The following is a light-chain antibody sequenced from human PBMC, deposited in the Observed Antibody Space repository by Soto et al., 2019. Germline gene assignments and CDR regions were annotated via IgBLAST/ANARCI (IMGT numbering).Light chain of an antibody. Sequence: DIQMTQSPSSLSASVGDRVTITCQASQDISNYLNWYQQKPGKAPKLLIYDASNLETGVPSRFSGSGSGTDFTFTISSLQPEDIATYYCKQSYSTPWTFGQGTKVDIK. CDR3: KQSYSTPWT. J-gene: IGKJ1*01. CDR1: QDISNY. CDR2: DAS. V-gene: IGKV1-33*01.